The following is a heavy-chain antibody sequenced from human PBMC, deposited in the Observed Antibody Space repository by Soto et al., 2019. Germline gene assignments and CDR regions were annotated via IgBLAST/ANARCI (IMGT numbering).Heavy chain of an antibody. CDR1: GGSFSGYY. D-gene: IGHD3-22*01. V-gene: IGHV4-34*01. CDR2: INHSGST. J-gene: IGHJ4*02. Sequence: SETLSLTCAVYGGSFSGYYWSWIRQPPGKGLEWIGEINHSGSTNYNPSLKSRVTISVDTSKNQFSLKLSSVTAADTAVYYCGGEQYYYDKSGIPYWGQGTLVTVSS. CDR3: GGEQYYYDKSGIPY.